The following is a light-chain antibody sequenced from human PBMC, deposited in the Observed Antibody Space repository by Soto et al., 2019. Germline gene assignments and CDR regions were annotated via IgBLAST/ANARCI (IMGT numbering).Light chain of an antibody. CDR2: EVS. J-gene: IGLJ1*01. CDR3: SSYAGSNNFV. Sequence: QSVLTQPPSASGSPGQSVTISCTGTSSDIGAYIYVSWYQQHPGKAPKLMISEVSRRPSGVPERCSGSKSGNTASLTVSGFQADDEAHYYCSSYAGSNNFVFGTGTKLTVL. V-gene: IGLV2-8*01. CDR1: SSDIGAYIY.